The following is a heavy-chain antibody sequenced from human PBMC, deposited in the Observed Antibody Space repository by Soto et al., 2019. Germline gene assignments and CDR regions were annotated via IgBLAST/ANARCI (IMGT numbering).Heavy chain of an antibody. D-gene: IGHD1-26*01. J-gene: IGHJ4*02. CDR1: GFSLTTDRVG. V-gene: IGHV2-5*02. CDR3: AHAYGGRSLY. CDR2: IYWDDSK. Sequence: QITLKESGPTLVKPTQTLTLTCTFSGFSLTTDRVGVGWIRQPPGEALEWLAVIYWDDSKTYRPSLESRLTITKDNSNNQVALTMTNMDSLDTATYYCAHAYGGRSLYWGQGTLVTVSS.